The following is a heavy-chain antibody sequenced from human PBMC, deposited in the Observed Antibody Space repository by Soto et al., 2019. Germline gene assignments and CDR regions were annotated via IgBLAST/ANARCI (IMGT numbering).Heavy chain of an antibody. V-gene: IGHV3-23*01. Sequence: GGSLRLSCAASGFTFSSYAMSWVRQAPGKGLEWVSAIGGSGGSTYYADSVKGRFTISRDNSKNTLCLQMNSLRAEDTAVYYSAKGGGDSSSSWKYWGQGPLVAVSS. CDR3: AKGGGDSSSSWKY. D-gene: IGHD6-13*01. CDR2: IGGSGGST. CDR1: GFTFSSYA. J-gene: IGHJ4*02.